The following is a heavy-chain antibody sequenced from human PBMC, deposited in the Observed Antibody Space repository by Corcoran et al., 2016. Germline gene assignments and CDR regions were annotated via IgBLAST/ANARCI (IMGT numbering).Heavy chain of an antibody. CDR3: ARDPPRSYDVWSGYRNYYGMDV. J-gene: IGHJ6*02. D-gene: IGHD3-3*01. Sequence: QVQLVQSGAEVKKPGASVKVSCKASGYTFTSYYMHWVRQAPGQGLEWMGIINPSGGSTSYAQKFQGRVTMTRDTSTSTVYMELSSLRSEDTAVYYCARDPPRSYDVWSGYRNYYGMDVWGQGTTVTVSS. CDR1: GYTFTSYY. V-gene: IGHV1-46*01. CDR2: INPSGGST.